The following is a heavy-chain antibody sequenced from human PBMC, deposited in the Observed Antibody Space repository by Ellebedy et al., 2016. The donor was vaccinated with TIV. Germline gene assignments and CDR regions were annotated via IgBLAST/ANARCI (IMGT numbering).Heavy chain of an antibody. CDR1: GYTFTGYY. V-gene: IGHV1-46*01. Sequence: ASVKVSCXASGYTFTGYYMHWVRQAPGQGLEWMGIINPSGGSTSYAQKFQGRVTMTRDTSISTAYMELSRLRSDDTAVYYCARVVGSGWYPTSPYFDYWGQGTLVTVSS. CDR2: INPSGGST. CDR3: ARVVGSGWYPTSPYFDY. J-gene: IGHJ4*02. D-gene: IGHD6-19*01.